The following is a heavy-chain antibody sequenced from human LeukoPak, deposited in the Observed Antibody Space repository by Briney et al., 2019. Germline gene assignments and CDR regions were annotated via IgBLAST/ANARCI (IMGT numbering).Heavy chain of an antibody. D-gene: IGHD3-10*01. CDR3: ATDGGPFDN. J-gene: IGHJ4*02. Sequence: GGSLRLSCAASGFTFSSYGMHWVRQAPGKGLEWVAVIWYDGSNKYYADSVKGRFTISRDNAKNSVFLQMNSLRAEDTAVYYCATDGGPFDNWGQGILVTVSS. CDR2: IWYDGSNK. CDR1: GFTFSSYG. V-gene: IGHV3-33*03.